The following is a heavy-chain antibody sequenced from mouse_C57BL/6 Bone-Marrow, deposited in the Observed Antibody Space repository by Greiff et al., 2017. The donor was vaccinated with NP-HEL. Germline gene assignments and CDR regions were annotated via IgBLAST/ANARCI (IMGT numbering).Heavy chain of an antibody. V-gene: IGHV14-4*01. CDR1: GFNIKDDY. D-gene: IGHD1-1*01. Sequence: VQLQQSGAELVRPGASVKLSCTASGFNIKDDYMHWVKQRPEQGLEWIGWIDPENGDTEYASKFQGKATITADTSSNTAYLQLRSLTSEDTAVYYYSTGGSSPYAMDYWGQGTSVTVSS. CDR2: IDPENGDT. J-gene: IGHJ4*01. CDR3: STGGSSPYAMDY.